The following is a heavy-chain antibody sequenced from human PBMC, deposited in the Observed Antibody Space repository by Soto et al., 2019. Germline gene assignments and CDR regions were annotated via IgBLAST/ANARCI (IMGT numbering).Heavy chain of an antibody. CDR2: IYYSGST. Sequence: SDTLSLTCTVSGGSISSGDYYWSWIRQPPGKGLEWIGYIYYSGSTYYNPSLKSRVTISVDTSKNQFSLKLSSVTAADTAVYYCARVAGYDSSGELDYWGQGTLVTVSS. CDR1: GGSISSGDYY. V-gene: IGHV4-30-4*02. D-gene: IGHD3-22*01. CDR3: ARVAGYDSSGELDY. J-gene: IGHJ4*02.